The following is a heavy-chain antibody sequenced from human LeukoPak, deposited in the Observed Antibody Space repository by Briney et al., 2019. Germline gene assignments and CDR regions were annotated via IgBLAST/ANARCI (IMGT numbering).Heavy chain of an antibody. CDR2: FDPKDGDT. V-gene: IGHV1-24*01. Sequence: ASVKVSCKVSGYTLTELSVHWVRQAPGKGLEWMGNFDPKDGDTIYAQRFQGRVTMTRDMSTSTVYMELSSLRSEDTAVYYCARVAAEVVGVPGAIGFGWLRRDYYYMDAWGKGTTVTVSS. CDR3: ARVAAEVVGVPGAIGFGWLRRDYYYMDA. D-gene: IGHD2-2*02. J-gene: IGHJ6*03. CDR1: GYTLTELS.